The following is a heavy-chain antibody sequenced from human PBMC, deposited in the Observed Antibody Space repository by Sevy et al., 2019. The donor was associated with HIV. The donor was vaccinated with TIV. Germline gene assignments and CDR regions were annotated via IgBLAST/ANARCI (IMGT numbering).Heavy chain of an antibody. D-gene: IGHD3-9*01. Sequence: GGSLRLSCAASGFTFSSYSMNWVRQAPGKGPEWVSSISSSSSYIYYADSVKGRFTISRDNAKNSLYLQMNSLRAEDTAVYYCARAGYGQHYDILTGPHRGGYYFDYWGQGTLVTVSS. CDR3: ARAGYGQHYDILTGPHRGGYYFDY. V-gene: IGHV3-21*01. CDR2: ISSSSSYI. J-gene: IGHJ4*02. CDR1: GFTFSSYS.